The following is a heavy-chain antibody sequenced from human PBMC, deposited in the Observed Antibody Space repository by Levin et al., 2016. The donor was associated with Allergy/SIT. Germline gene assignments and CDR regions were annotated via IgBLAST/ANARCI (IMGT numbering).Heavy chain of an antibody. CDR2: INHSGST. CDR3: ARGLAYYYGSGSYYNSNWFDP. J-gene: IGHJ5*02. CDR1: GGSFSGYY. Sequence: SETLSLTCAVYGGSFSGYYWSWIRQPPGKGLEWIGEINHSGSTNYNPSLKSRVTISVDTSKNQFSLKLSSVTAADTAVYYCARGLAYYYGSGSYYNSNWFDPWGQGTLVTVSS. V-gene: IGHV4-34*01. D-gene: IGHD3-10*01.